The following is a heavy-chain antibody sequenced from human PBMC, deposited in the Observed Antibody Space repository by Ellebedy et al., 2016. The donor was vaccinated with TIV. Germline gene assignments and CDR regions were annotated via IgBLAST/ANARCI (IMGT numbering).Heavy chain of an antibody. J-gene: IGHJ4*02. V-gene: IGHV1-18*01. CDR1: GYTFTSYG. D-gene: IGHD2-2*01. CDR3: ARDKPIVPAAIKFDY. Sequence: AASVKVSCKASGYTFTSYGISWVRQAPGQGLEWMGWISAYNGNTNYAQKLQGRVTMTTDTSTSTAYMELRSLRSDDTAVYYCARDKPIVPAAIKFDYWGQGTLVTVSS. CDR2: ISAYNGNT.